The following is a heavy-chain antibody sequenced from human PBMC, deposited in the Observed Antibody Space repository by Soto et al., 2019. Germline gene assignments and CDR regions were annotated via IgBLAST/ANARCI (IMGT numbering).Heavy chain of an antibody. CDR1: GFTFSSYA. V-gene: IGHV3-23*01. CDR2: ISGSGGST. CDR3: AKDFDSSGYLSPSFDY. Sequence: LRLSCAAPGFTFSSYAMSWVRQAPGKGLEWVSAISGSGGSTYYADSVKGRFTISRDNSKNTLYLQMNSLRAEDTAVYYCAKDFDSSGYLSPSFDYWGQGTLVTVSS. J-gene: IGHJ4*02. D-gene: IGHD3-22*01.